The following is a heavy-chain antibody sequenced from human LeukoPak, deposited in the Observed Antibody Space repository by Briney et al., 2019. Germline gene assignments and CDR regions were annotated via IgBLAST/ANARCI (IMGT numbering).Heavy chain of an antibody. J-gene: IGHJ4*02. CDR1: GYRFSSYW. V-gene: IGHV5-51*01. Sequence: GAPLKISSKGSGYRFSSYWIGWVRQLPGKGLEWMGIIYPGDSDTRYSPSFQGQVTISADKSISTAYLQWSSLKASDTAIYYCARTYGDSLRDYWGQGTLITVSS. CDR3: ARTYGDSLRDY. CDR2: IYPGDSDT. D-gene: IGHD4-17*01.